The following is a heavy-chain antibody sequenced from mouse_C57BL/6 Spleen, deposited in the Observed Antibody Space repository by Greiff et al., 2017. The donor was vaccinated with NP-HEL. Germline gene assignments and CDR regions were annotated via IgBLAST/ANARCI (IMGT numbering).Heavy chain of an antibody. Sequence: QVQLKQPGAELVKPGASVKLSCKASGYTFTSYWMHWVKQRPGQGLEWIGMIHPNSGSTNYNEKFKSKATLTVDKSSSTAYMQLSSLTSEDSAVYYCARSPISSFYYAMDYWGQGTSVTVSS. J-gene: IGHJ4*01. CDR2: IHPNSGST. D-gene: IGHD1-1*01. V-gene: IGHV1-64*01. CDR3: ARSPISSFYYAMDY. CDR1: GYTFTSYW.